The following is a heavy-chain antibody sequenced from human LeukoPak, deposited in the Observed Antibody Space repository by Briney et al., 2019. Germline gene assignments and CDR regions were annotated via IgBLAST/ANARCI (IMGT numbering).Heavy chain of an antibody. CDR1: GFTFSSYA. Sequence: GGSLRLSCAASGFTFSSYAMSWVRQAPGKGLEWVSVLYSGGSTYYADSVKGRFTISRDNSKNTLYLQMNSLRAEDTAVYYCARGTTIFGPLDYWGQGTLVTVSS. D-gene: IGHD3-3*01. V-gene: IGHV3-66*02. J-gene: IGHJ4*02. CDR3: ARGTTIFGPLDY. CDR2: LYSGGST.